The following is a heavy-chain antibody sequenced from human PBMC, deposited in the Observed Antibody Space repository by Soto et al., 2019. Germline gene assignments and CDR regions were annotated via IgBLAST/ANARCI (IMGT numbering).Heavy chain of an antibody. CDR2: MSYDGTNK. J-gene: IGHJ4*01. CDR1: GFISSAYA. V-gene: IGHV3-30-3*01. Sequence: GGSLRLSCTASGFISSAYAMLWVRQAPGKGLEWVAAMSYDGTNKYYADSLKGRFTISRDNSKNTLFLQMSSLTADDSAVYYCARDPSPYTSGWYGIDFWGLGTLVTVS. CDR3: ARDPSPYTSGWYGIDF. D-gene: IGHD6-19*01.